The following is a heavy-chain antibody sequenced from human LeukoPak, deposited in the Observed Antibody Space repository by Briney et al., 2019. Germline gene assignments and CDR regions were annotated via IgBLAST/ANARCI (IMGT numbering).Heavy chain of an antibody. V-gene: IGHV4-59*01. D-gene: IGHD5-18*01. CDR1: GGSISSYY. J-gene: IGHJ3*02. CDR2: IYYSGST. CDR3: ARGLRGILVEEIQLNDAFDI. Sequence: PSETLSLTCTVSGGSISSYYWSWIRQPPGKGLEWIGYIYYSGSTNYNPSLKSRVTISVDTSKNQFSLKLSSVTAADTAVYYCARGLRGILVEEIQLNDAFDIWGQGTMVTVSS.